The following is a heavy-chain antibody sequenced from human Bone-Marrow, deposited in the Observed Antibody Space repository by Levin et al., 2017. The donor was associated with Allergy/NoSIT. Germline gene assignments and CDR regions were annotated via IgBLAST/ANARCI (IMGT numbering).Heavy chain of an antibody. V-gene: IGHV3-33*01. CDR3: ARDKGIAVAGTGFDY. Sequence: GGSLRLSCAASGFTFSSYGMHWVRQAPGKGLEWVAVIWYDGSNKYYADSVKGRFTISRDNSKNTLYLQMNSLRAEDTAVYYCARDKGIAVAGTGFDYWGQGTLVTVSS. CDR1: GFTFSSYG. D-gene: IGHD6-19*01. J-gene: IGHJ4*02. CDR2: IWYDGSNK.